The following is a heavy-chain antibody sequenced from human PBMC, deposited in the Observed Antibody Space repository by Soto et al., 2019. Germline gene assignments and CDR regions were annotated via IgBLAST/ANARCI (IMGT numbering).Heavy chain of an antibody. CDR3: AKRGGSSKGAFDY. J-gene: IGHJ4*02. CDR2: ISGSGGST. Sequence: GGSLRLSCAASGFTFSSYAMSWVRQAPGKGLEWVSAISGSGGSTYYADSVKGRFTISIDNSKNTLYLQMNSLRAEDTAVYYCAKRGGSSKGAFDYWGQGTLVTVSS. D-gene: IGHD2-15*01. CDR1: GFTFSSYA. V-gene: IGHV3-23*01.